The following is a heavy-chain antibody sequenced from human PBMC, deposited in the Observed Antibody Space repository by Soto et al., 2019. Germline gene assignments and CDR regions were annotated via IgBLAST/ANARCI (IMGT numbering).Heavy chain of an antibody. D-gene: IGHD3-3*01. CDR2: ISYDGSNK. CDR1: GFTFSSYA. V-gene: IGHV3-30-3*01. Sequence: GGSLRLSCAASGFTFSSYAMHWVRQAPGKGLEWVAVISYDGSNKYYADSVKGRFTISRDNSKNTLYLQMNSLRAEDTAVYYCARDGYDFWSGYYSAAFDIWGQGTMVTVSS. CDR3: ARDGYDFWSGYYSAAFDI. J-gene: IGHJ3*02.